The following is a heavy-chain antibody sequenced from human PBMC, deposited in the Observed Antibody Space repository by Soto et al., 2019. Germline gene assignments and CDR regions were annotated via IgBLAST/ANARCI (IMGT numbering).Heavy chain of an antibody. CDR2: ISGSGGST. D-gene: IGHD1-26*01. CDR1: GFTFSSYA. CDR3: ARPTDVSNLGGLPRDGAFDI. Sequence: GGSLRLSCAASGFTFSSYAMSWVRQAPGKGLEWVSAISGSGGSTYYADSVKGRFTISRDNSKNTLYLQMNSLRAEDTAVYYCARPTDVSNLGGLPRDGAFDIWGQGTMVTVSS. J-gene: IGHJ3*02. V-gene: IGHV3-23*01.